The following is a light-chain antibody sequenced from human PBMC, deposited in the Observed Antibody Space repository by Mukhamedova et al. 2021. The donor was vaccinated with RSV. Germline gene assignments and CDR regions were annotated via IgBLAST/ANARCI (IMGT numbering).Light chain of an antibody. J-gene: IGKJ1*01. CDR2: KTS. CDR3: QQYNSYPRT. Sequence: WYQRRVHGQAPRLLIYKTSSLESGVPSRFSGSGSGTEFTLTISSLQPDDFATYYCQQYNSYPRTFGQGTKVEIK. V-gene: IGKV1-5*03.